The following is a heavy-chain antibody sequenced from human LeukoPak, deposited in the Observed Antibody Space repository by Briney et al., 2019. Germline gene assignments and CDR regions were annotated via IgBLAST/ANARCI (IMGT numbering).Heavy chain of an antibody. CDR1: GFTFSSYS. J-gene: IGHJ4*02. Sequence: GGSLRLSCAASGFTFSSYSMNWVRQAPGKGLEWVSSISSTAGYISYADSLKGRFTISRDNAKNSLYLQMNSLRAEDTAIYYCARGRDCSGSSCYRDYWGQGTLVTVSS. D-gene: IGHD2-15*01. CDR2: ISSTAGYI. V-gene: IGHV3-21*01. CDR3: ARGRDCSGSSCYRDY.